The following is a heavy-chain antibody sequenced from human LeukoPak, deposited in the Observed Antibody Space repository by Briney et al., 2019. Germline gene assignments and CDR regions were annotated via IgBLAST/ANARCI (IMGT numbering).Heavy chain of an antibody. Sequence: SETLSLTCTVSGGSISSSSHSWGWIRQPPGKGLEWTGSIYYTGRTYYNPSLKSRVTISVDTSKNQFSLKLSSVTAADTAVYYCAESLGSSNWIGNWFDPWGQGTLVTVSS. D-gene: IGHD6-13*01. CDR1: GGSISSSSHS. J-gene: IGHJ5*02. CDR2: IYYTGRT. CDR3: AESLGSSNWIGNWFDP. V-gene: IGHV4-39*01.